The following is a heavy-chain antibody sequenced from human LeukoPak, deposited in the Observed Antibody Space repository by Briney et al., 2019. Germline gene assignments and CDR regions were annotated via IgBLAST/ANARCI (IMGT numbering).Heavy chain of an antibody. J-gene: IGHJ3*02. Sequence: GGSLRLSCAASGFTFSSYGMLWVRQAPGKGLEWVAVISYDGSNKYYADSVKGRFTISRDNSKNTLYLQMNSLRAEDTAVYYCAKAQGSSTSPDAFDIWGQGTMVTVSS. V-gene: IGHV3-30*18. CDR1: GFTFSSYG. CDR3: AKAQGSSTSPDAFDI. D-gene: IGHD2-2*01. CDR2: ISYDGSNK.